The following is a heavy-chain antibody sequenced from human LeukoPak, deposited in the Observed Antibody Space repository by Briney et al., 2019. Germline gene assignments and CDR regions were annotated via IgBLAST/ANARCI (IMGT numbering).Heavy chain of an antibody. D-gene: IGHD6-13*01. J-gene: IGHJ3*02. Sequence: GGSLRLSCAASGFTFSTYWMSWVRQAPGKGLEWVANIEQDGREKYYVDSVKGRFTISRDNAKNSLYLQMNSLRAEDTAVYYCARVRGSSWYDAFDIWGQGTMVTVSS. CDR1: GFTFSTYW. CDR3: ARVRGSSWYDAFDI. CDR2: IEQDGREK. V-gene: IGHV3-7*01.